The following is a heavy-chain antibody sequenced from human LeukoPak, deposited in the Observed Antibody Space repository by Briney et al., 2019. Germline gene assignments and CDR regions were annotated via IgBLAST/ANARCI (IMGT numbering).Heavy chain of an antibody. Sequence: GASVKVSCKASGGTFSSYAISWVRQAPGQGLEWMGGIIPIFGTANYAQKFQGGVTITTDESTSTAYMELSSLRSEDTAVYYCARVAAPPHRWFDLWGQGTLVTVSS. D-gene: IGHD6-13*01. V-gene: IGHV1-69*05. CDR1: GGTFSSYA. J-gene: IGHJ5*02. CDR2: IIPIFGTA. CDR3: ARVAAPPHRWFDL.